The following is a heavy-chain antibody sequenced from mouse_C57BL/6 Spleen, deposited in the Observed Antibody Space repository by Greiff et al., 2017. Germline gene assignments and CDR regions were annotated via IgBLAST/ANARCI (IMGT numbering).Heavy chain of an antibody. D-gene: IGHD2-4*01. CDR3: ESMRSRDYDGDY. CDR1: GYTFTSYG. Sequence: QVQLQQSGAELARPGASVKLSCKASGYTFTSYGISWVKQRTGQGLEWIGEIFPRSGNTYYNEKFKGKATLTADTSSSTAYMELRSLTSEDSAVYFCESMRSRDYDGDYWGQGTTLTVSA. V-gene: IGHV1-81*01. J-gene: IGHJ2*01. CDR2: IFPRSGNT.